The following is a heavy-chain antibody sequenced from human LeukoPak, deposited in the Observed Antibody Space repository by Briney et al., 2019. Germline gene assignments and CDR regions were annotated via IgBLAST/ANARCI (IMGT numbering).Heavy chain of an antibody. CDR2: IIPILGIA. CDR1: GGTFSSYA. CDR3: ARDPIAAARDCQH. V-gene: IGHV1-69*04. D-gene: IGHD6-13*01. Sequence: SVKVSCKASGGTFSSYAISWVRQAPGQGLEWMGRIIPILGIANYAQKFQGRVTIIADKSTSTAYIELRSLRSEDTAVYYCARDPIAAARDCQHWGQGTLVTVSS. J-gene: IGHJ1*01.